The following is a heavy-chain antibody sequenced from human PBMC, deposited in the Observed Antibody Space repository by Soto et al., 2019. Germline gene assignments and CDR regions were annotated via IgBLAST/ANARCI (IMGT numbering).Heavy chain of an antibody. V-gene: IGHV5-51*01. D-gene: IGHD3-22*01. CDR2: IYPGDSDT. J-gene: IGHJ5*02. CDR1: GYSFTSYW. Sequence: GESLKISCKGSGYSFTSYWIGWVRQMPGKGLEWMGIIYPGDSDTRYSQSFQGQVTISADKSISTAYLQWSSLQASDTAMYYCARHACRDSSGLACWFDPLGQGTLVTVSS. CDR3: ARHACRDSSGLACWFDP.